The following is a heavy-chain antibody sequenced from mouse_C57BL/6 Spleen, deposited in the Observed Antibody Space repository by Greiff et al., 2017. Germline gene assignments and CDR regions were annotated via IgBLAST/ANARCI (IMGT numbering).Heavy chain of an antibody. CDR1: GYAFSSYW. D-gene: IGHD1-1*01. J-gene: IGHJ2*01. V-gene: IGHV1-80*01. Sequence: QVQLQQSGAELVKPGASVKISCKASGYAFSSYWMNWVKQRPGKGLEWIGQIYPGDGDTNYNGKFKGKATLTADKSSSTAYMQLSSLTSEDTAVYYCARYHYYGSSYYFDYWGQGTTLTVSS. CDR3: ARYHYYGSSYYFDY. CDR2: IYPGDGDT.